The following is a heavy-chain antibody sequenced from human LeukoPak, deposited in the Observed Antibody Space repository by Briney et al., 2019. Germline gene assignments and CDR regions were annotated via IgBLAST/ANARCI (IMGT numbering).Heavy chain of an antibody. Sequence: AGGSLRLSCAASGFTFSDYYMSWIRQAPGKGLEWLSYISSSGTTIQYADSVKGRFTISRDNAKNSLYLQMNSLRAEDTAVYYCAREERLRWTAYWGQGTLVTVSS. CDR3: AREERLRWTAY. CDR2: ISSSGTTI. V-gene: IGHV3-11*01. CDR1: GFTFSDYY. D-gene: IGHD4-23*01. J-gene: IGHJ4*02.